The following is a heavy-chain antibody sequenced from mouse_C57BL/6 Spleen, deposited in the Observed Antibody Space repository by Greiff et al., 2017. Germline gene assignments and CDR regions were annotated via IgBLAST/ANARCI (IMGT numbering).Heavy chain of an antibody. V-gene: IGHV1-82*01. CDR1: GYAFSSSW. CDR2: IYPGDGDT. D-gene: IGHD2-3*01. CDR3: AYDGYYYYYAMDY. Sequence: QVQLQQSGPELVKPGASVKISCKASGYAFSSSWMNWVKQRPGKGLEWIGRIYPGDGDTNYNGKFKGKATLTADKSSSTAYMQLSSLTSEDSAVYFCAYDGYYYYYAMDYWGQGTSVTVSS. J-gene: IGHJ4*01.